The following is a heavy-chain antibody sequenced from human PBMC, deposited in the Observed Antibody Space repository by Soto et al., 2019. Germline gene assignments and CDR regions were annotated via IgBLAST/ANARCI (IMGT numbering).Heavy chain of an antibody. Sequence: VQLVESGGGLVKPGGSLRLSCAASGFTFSDYYMSWIRQAPGKGLEWVSAISGSGGRTHYADSVKGRFTISRDNSKNMLSLQMNSLRAEDTAVYHCAKGISSASSFDNWGQGTLVTVSS. CDR2: ISGSGGRT. D-gene: IGHD3-22*01. V-gene: IGHV3-23*04. CDR1: GFTFSDYY. J-gene: IGHJ4*02. CDR3: AKGISSASSFDN.